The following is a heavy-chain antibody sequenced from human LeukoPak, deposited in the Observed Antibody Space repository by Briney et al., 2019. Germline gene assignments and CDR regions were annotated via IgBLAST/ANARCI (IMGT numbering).Heavy chain of an antibody. CDR2: ISGDGGST. Sequence: GGSLRLSCAVSGITLSNYAMSWVRQAPGKGLEWVAGISGDGGSTYYADSVKGRFTISRDNSKNSLYLQMNSLRTEDTALYYCAKDPINGLDYWGQGTLVTVSS. D-gene: IGHD2-8*01. CDR1: GITLSNYA. J-gene: IGHJ4*02. V-gene: IGHV3-43*02. CDR3: AKDPINGLDY.